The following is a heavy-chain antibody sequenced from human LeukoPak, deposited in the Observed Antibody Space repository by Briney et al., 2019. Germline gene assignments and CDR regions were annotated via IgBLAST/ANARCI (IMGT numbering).Heavy chain of an antibody. J-gene: IGHJ4*02. D-gene: IGHD6-19*01. CDR3: ARQDEAGALDY. Sequence: SETLSLTCTVSGGSISSSSYYWGWIRQPPGKGLEWIGSIYYSGSTYYNPSLKSRVTISVDTSKTQFSLRRSSVTAADTAVYYCARQDEAGALDYWGQGTLVTVSS. CDR1: GGSISSSSYY. V-gene: IGHV4-39*01. CDR2: IYYSGST.